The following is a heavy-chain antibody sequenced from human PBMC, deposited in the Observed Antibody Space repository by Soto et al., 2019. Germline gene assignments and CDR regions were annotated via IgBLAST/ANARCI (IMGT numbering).Heavy chain of an antibody. J-gene: IGHJ6*02. CDR1: GYTFTGYY. Sequence: EASVKVSCKASGYTFTGYYMHWVRQAPGQGLEWMGWINPNSGGTNYAQKFQGRVTMTRDTSISTAYMELSRLRSDDTAVYYCARAGIVAGYYYYYGMDVWGQGTTVTVSS. V-gene: IGHV1-2*02. CDR2: INPNSGGT. CDR3: ARAGIVAGYYYYYGMDV. D-gene: IGHD1-26*01.